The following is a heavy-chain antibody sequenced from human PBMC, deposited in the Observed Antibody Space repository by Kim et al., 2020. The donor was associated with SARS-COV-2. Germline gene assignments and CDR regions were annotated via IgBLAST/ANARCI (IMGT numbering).Heavy chain of an antibody. CDR2: IDPSDSYT. D-gene: IGHD3-22*01. CDR1: GYSFSNYW. V-gene: IGHV5-10-1*01. Sequence: GESLKISCKGSGYSFSNYWISWVRQKPGKGLEWMGRIDPSDSYTNYSPSFQGHVTISTDKSISTAYLQWSSLKASDTAMYYCARQITRYYYDSNGYYSNDYWGQGTLVTVSS. CDR3: ARQITRYYYDSNGYYSNDY. J-gene: IGHJ4*02.